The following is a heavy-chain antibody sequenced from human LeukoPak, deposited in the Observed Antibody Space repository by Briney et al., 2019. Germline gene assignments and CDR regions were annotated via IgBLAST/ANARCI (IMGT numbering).Heavy chain of an antibody. CDR2: ICAYNGNT. D-gene: IGHD3-10*01. Sequence: ASVNVSCKASGCTLTSYGISWVRQASAQGLEGMGWICAYNGNTNYAQKLHDRVTMTTDTSTSTAYMWLRSLRPDDTAVYYCARVRGNCDSWGQGTLVSVSS. J-gene: IGHJ4*02. CDR1: GCTLTSYG. CDR3: ARVRGNCDS. V-gene: IGHV1-18*04.